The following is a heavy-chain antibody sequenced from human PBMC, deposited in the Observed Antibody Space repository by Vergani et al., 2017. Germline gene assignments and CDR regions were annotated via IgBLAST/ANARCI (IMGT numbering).Heavy chain of an antibody. J-gene: IGHJ4*02. CDR2: IYTSGST. Sequence: QVQLQESGPGLVKPSETLSLTCTVSGGSISSYYWSWIRQPPGKGLEWIGYIYTSGSTTYNPSLKSRVTISVDTSKNQFSLKLSSVTAADTAVYYCARHEGYYGSGMWAEYYFDYWGQGTLVTVSS. CDR1: GGSISSYY. CDR3: ARHEGYYGSGMWAEYYFDY. V-gene: IGHV4-4*09. D-gene: IGHD3-10*01.